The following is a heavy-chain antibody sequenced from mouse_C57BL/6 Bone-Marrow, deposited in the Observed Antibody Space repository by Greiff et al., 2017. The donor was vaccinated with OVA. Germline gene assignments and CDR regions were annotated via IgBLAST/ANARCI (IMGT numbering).Heavy chain of an antibody. Sequence: EVQLQQSGAELVRPGASVKLSCTASGFNIKDDYMHWVKQRPEQGLEWIGWIDPENGDTEYASKFQGKATITADTSSNTAYLQLSSLTSEDTAVYYCTTEGVGSYYFDYWGQGTTLTVS. CDR2: IDPENGDT. CDR3: TTEGVGSYYFDY. D-gene: IGHD6-1*01. CDR1: GFNIKDDY. V-gene: IGHV14-4*01. J-gene: IGHJ2*01.